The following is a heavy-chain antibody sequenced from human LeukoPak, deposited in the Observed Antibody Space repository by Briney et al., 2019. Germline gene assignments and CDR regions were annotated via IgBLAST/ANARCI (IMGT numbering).Heavy chain of an antibody. V-gene: IGHV1-2*02. D-gene: IGHD5/OR15-5a*01. Sequence: ASVKVSCKVSGNDYSDFYFSWVRQAPGRGLEWVGWINPHSRATHYAQRFRGRVTMEASISTGYMELNSLTSDDTAVYYCVTTSVTHTSDPWGQGTLVTVSS. CDR1: GNDYSDFY. J-gene: IGHJ5*02. CDR2: INPHSRAT. CDR3: VTTSVTHTSDP.